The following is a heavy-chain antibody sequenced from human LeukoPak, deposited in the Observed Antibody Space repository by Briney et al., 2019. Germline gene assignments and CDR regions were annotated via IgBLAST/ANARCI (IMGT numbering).Heavy chain of an antibody. CDR2: IFPGESDT. CDR1: GYSFTTHW. CDR3: ASSESQTKFDY. D-gene: IGHD1/OR15-1a*01. J-gene: IGHJ4*02. Sequence: GESLKISCKGSGYSFTTHWIGWVRQMPGKGLEWMGIIFPGESDTAYSPSFQGHVTISADKSISTAFLQWSSLKASDSAMYYCASSESQTKFDYWGQGTLVTVSS. V-gene: IGHV5-51*01.